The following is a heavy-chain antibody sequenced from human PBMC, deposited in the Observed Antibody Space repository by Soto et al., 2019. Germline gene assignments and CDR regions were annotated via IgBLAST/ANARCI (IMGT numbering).Heavy chain of an antibody. Sequence: QVHLVESGGGVVQPGRSLRLSCAAFGFTFSNYKMHWVRQAPGKGLEWVAVVAHDGSSRYYADSVKGRFTISRDNSNNTLYLQMNSPIVEDTAVYSCVRPHRDSSAYNLRCYAFGIWGQGTMVTVSS. CDR3: VRPHRDSSAYNLRCYAFGI. J-gene: IGHJ3*02. D-gene: IGHD1-1*01. V-gene: IGHV3-30*04. CDR2: VAHDGSSR. CDR1: GFTFSNYK.